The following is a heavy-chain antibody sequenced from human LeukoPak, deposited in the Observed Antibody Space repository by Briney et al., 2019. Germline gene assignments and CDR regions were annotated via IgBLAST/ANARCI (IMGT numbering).Heavy chain of an antibody. D-gene: IGHD2-21*02. Sequence: ASVKVSCKASGYTFTGYYMHWVRQAPGQGLEWMGWINPNSGGTNYAQKFQGRVTMTRDTSISTAYMELSRLRSDDTAVYYCARALGPYCGGDCYSFDYWGQGTLVTVSS. J-gene: IGHJ4*02. V-gene: IGHV1-2*02. CDR1: GYTFTGYY. CDR3: ARALGPYCGGDCYSFDY. CDR2: INPNSGGT.